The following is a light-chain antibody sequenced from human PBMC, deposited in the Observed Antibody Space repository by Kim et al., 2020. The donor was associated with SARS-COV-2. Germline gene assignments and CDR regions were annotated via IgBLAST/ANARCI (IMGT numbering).Light chain of an antibody. CDR2: NNN. Sequence: QSVVSQPPSVSGTPGQRVTISCSGSTSNIGSQTVNWYQQVPGTPPKLLIYNNNQRPSGVPDRFSGSKSGTSASLAISGLQSEDEADYYCAGWDVSLNNAVFGGGTKLTVL. J-gene: IGLJ3*02. CDR3: AGWDVSLNNAV. CDR1: TSNIGSQT. V-gene: IGLV1-44*01.